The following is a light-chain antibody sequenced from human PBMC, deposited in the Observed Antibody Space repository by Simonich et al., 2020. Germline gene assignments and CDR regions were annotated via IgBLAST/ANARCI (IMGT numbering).Light chain of an antibody. Sequence: QSALTQPASVSGSPGQSITISCTETSSDVGSYNLVSWFQQHPGKAPKLMIYEASKRPSGVSNRFSGSKSGNTASLTISGLQAEDEADYYCCSYAGSSTWVFGGGTKLTVL. CDR2: EAS. CDR1: SSDVGSYNL. CDR3: CSYAGSSTWV. V-gene: IGLV2-23*01. J-gene: IGLJ3*02.